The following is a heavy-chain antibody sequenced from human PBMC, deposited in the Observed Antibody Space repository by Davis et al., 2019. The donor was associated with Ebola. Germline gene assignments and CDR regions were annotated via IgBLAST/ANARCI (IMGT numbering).Heavy chain of an antibody. CDR3: VRDTSHQLPHWLYYFYGMDV. V-gene: IGHV3-74*01. CDR1: GFTFSNYY. J-gene: IGHJ6*02. CDR2: IKTDGSTT. Sequence: GESLKISCAASGFTFSNYYLHWVRQAPGKGLEWVARIKTDGSTTRYADSVKGRFTISRDNTKNTLYLQMNSLRGDDTAVYYCVRDTSHQLPHWLYYFYGMDVWGQGTTVTVSS. D-gene: IGHD2-2*01.